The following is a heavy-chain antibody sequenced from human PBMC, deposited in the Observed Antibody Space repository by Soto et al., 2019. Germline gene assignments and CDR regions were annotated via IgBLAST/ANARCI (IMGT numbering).Heavy chain of an antibody. D-gene: IGHD4-17*01. V-gene: IGHV4-39*01. CDR1: GGSISSSSYY. J-gene: IGHJ3*02. CDR3: ARLLPMTTVTTSPYDAFDI. CDR2: IYYSGST. Sequence: SETLSLTCTVSGGSISSSSYYWGWIRQPPGKGLEWIGSIYYSGSTYYNPSLKSRVTISVDTSKNQFSLKLSSVTAAATAVYYCARLLPMTTVTTSPYDAFDIWGQGTMVTVSS.